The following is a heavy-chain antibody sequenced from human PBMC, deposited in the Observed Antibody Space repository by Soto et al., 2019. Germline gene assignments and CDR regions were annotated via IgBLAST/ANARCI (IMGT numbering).Heavy chain of an antibody. D-gene: IGHD6-6*01. CDR2: ISYDGSNK. J-gene: IGHJ6*02. Sequence: QVQLVESGGGVVQPGRSLRLSCAASGFTFSSYAMHWVRQAPGKGLEWVAVISYDGSNKYYADSVKGRFTISRDNSKNTLYLQMNSLRAEDTAVYYCARDFEDTDRSSIMAYYYGMDVWCQGTTVTVSS. V-gene: IGHV3-30-3*01. CDR3: ARDFEDTDRSSIMAYYYGMDV. CDR1: GFTFSSYA.